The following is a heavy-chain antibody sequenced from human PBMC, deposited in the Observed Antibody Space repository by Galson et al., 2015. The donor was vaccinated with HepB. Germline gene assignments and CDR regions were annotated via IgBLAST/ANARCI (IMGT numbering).Heavy chain of an antibody. CDR1: GYTFTSYY. CDR2: INPSGGST. J-gene: IGHJ6*02. CDR3: AREKRGTMTSQVYYYYGMDV. Sequence: SVKVSCKASGYTFTSYYMHWVRQAPGQGLKWMGIINPSGGSTSYAQKFQGRVTMTGDTSTSTVYMELSSLRSEDTAVYYCAREKRGTMTSQVYYYYGMDVWGQGTTATVSS. V-gene: IGHV1-46*01. D-gene: IGHD1/OR15-1a*01.